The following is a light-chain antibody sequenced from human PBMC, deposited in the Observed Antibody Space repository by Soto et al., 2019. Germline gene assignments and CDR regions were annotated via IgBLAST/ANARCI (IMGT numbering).Light chain of an antibody. V-gene: IGKV3-11*01. Sequence: EIVLTQSPVTLSLSPGERATLSCRASQSINNYLAWYQQKPGQPPRLLIYDASNRATAIPVRFSVSGSGTDFTRTISSHEPEDSAVYYCEYRGIWPPGATFGGGTKVEIK. CDR2: DAS. CDR3: EYRGIWPPGAT. CDR1: QSINNY. J-gene: IGKJ4*01.